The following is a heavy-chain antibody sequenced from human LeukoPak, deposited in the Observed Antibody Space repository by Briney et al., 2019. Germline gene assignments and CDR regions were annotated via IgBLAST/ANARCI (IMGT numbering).Heavy chain of an antibody. CDR1: GGSISSYY. Sequence: SETLSLTCTVSGGSISSYYWSWVRQAPGKGLEWIGYIYYSGSTNYKSSLKSRVTISVDTSKNQFSLKLSSVTAADTAVYYCARTTEGGYSYGYFYYYYMDVWAKGPRSPSP. CDR3: ARTTEGGYSYGYFYYYYMDV. V-gene: IGHV4-59*01. CDR2: IYYSGST. J-gene: IGHJ6*03. D-gene: IGHD5-18*01.